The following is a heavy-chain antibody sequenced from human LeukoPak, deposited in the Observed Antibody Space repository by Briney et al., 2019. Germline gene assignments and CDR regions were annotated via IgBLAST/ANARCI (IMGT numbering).Heavy chain of an antibody. D-gene: IGHD2-2*01. CDR1: GFTFSSYG. Sequence: GGSLRLSCAASGFTFSSYGMHWVRQAPGKGLEWVAFIRYGGSNKYYADSVKGRFTISRDNSKNTLYLQMNSLRAEDTAVYYCAKDSGLYSVVVPAAMGYYFDYWGQGTLVTVSS. CDR3: AKDSGLYSVVVPAAMGYYFDY. V-gene: IGHV3-30*02. CDR2: IRYGGSNK. J-gene: IGHJ4*02.